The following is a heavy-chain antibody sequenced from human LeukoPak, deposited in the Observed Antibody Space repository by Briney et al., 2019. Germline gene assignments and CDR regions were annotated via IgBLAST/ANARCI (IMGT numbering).Heavy chain of an antibody. CDR1: GFTFGDYA. V-gene: IGHV3-23*01. J-gene: IGHJ4*02. CDR2: ISGSGGST. CDR3: AKAGRGSYYFDY. Sequence: GGSLRLSCTASGFTFGDYAMSWVRQAPGKGLEWVSAISGSGGSTYYADSVKGRFTISRDNSKNTLYLQMNSLRAEDTAVYYCAKAGRGSYYFDYWGQGTLVTVSS. D-gene: IGHD1-26*01.